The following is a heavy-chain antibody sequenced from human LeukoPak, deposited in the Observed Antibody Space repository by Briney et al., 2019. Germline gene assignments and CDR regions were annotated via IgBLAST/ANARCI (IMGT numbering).Heavy chain of an antibody. Sequence: QPGGSLRLSCAASGFTFSSYEMNWVRQAPGKGLEWVSYISSSGSTIYYADSVKGRFTISRDNAKNSLYLQMNSLRAEDTAVYYCARRGAVTYAFDIWGQGTMVTVSS. CDR2: ISSSGSTI. CDR3: ARRGAVTYAFDI. V-gene: IGHV3-48*03. J-gene: IGHJ3*02. CDR1: GFTFSSYE. D-gene: IGHD4-17*01.